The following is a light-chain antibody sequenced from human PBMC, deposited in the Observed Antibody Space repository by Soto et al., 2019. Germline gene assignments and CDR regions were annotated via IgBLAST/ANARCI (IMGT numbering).Light chain of an antibody. CDR2: GNA. Sequence: QSVLTQPPSVSGAPGQRVTISCTGSSSNIGAGYDVHWYQQLPGTAPKLLISGNANRPSGVPDRFSGSKSGTSASLAITGLQADDEADYYCQSFDTSLNTRVFGGGTKVTVL. J-gene: IGLJ3*02. CDR1: SSNIGAGYD. V-gene: IGLV1-40*01. CDR3: QSFDTSLNTRV.